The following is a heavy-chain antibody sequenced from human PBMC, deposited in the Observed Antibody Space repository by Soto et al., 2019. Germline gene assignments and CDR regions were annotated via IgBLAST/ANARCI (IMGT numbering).Heavy chain of an antibody. D-gene: IGHD6-19*01. V-gene: IGHV3-23*01. J-gene: IGHJ4*02. CDR3: AKVKKGSGWYDPFDY. Sequence: GGSLRLSCAASGFTFSDYAMSWVRQAPGRGLEWVSAISVSGGSTYYADSVKGRFTVSRDNSKNTLYLQMNRLRAEDTAVYYCAKVKKGSGWYDPFDYWGQGTLVTVSS. CDR2: ISVSGGST. CDR1: GFTFSDYA.